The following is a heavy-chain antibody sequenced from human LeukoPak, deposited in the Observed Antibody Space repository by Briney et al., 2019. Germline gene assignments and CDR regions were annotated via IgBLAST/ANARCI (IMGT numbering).Heavy chain of an antibody. J-gene: IGHJ5*01. Sequence: AGGSLRLSCAASGFTFSRYWMNWVPEAPGKGLEWVANIKRDGNEKNYVDSVKGRFSISRDNAKNSLYLQMDSLRAEDTAVYYCAKEGAYPIITYDSWGQGALVTVSS. CDR3: AKEGAYPIITYDS. V-gene: IGHV3-7*01. CDR2: IKRDGNEK. D-gene: IGHD3-10*01. CDR1: GFTFSRYW.